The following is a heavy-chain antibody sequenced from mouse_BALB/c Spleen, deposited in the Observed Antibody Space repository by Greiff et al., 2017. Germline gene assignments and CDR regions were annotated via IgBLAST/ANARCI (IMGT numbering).Heavy chain of an antibody. CDR2: ISTYYGDA. V-gene: IGHV1S137*01. D-gene: IGHD1-1*01. CDR3: ARSDTTVVEDYYAMDY. J-gene: IGHJ4*01. CDR1: GYTFTDYA. Sequence: QVQLQQSGAELVRPGVSVKISCKGSGYTFTDYAMHWVKQSHAKSLEWTGVISTYYGDASYNQKFKGKATMTVDKSSSTAYMELARLTSEDSAIYYCARSDTTVVEDYYAMDYWGQGTSVTVSS.